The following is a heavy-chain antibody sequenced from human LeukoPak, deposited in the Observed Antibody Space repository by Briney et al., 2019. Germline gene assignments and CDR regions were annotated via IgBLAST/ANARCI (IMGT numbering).Heavy chain of an antibody. CDR3: ARSVGGYYYYYYMDV. J-gene: IGHJ6*03. CDR2: IYFSGST. V-gene: IGHV4-61*08. Sequence: SETLSLTCTVSGGSISSFYWSWFYWSWIRQPPGKGLEWIGYIYFSGSTNYNPSLKSRVTILVDTSKNQFSLKLSSVTAADTAVYYCARSVGGYYYYYYMDVWGKGTTVTVSS. D-gene: IGHD1-26*01. CDR1: GGSISS.